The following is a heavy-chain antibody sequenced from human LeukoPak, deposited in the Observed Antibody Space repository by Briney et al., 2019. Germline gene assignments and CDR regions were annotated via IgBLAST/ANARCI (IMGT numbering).Heavy chain of an antibody. CDR2: IKQDGSEK. CDR3: AREHTGGILTGHYPYYFDY. D-gene: IGHD3-9*01. CDR1: GFTFSSYW. V-gene: IGHV3-7*03. J-gene: IGHJ4*02. Sequence: PGGSLRLSCAASGFTFSSYWMSWVRQAPGKGLEWVANIKQDGSEKYYVDSVKGRFTISRDNAKNSLYLQMNSLRAEDTAVYYCAREHTGGILTGHYPYYFDYWGQGTLVTVSS.